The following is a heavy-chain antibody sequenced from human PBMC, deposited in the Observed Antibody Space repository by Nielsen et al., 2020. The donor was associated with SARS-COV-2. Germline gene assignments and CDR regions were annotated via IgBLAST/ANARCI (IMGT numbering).Heavy chain of an antibody. V-gene: IGHV3-23*01. CDR1: GFIFSDYA. J-gene: IGHJ4*02. CDR2: IKTSGGTT. Sequence: GGSLRLSCAASGFIFSDYAMAWVRQAPGKGLEWVSVIKTSGGTTYYADSVKGRCTISRDNSKNTLYLQMNSLSVEDTAVYYCVRVRDDGHYYDTGPFDDWGQGALVTVSS. D-gene: IGHD3-22*01. CDR3: VRVRDDGHYYDTGPFDD.